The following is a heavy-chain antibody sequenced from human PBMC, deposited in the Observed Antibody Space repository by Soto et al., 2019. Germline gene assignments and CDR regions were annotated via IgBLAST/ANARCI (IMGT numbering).Heavy chain of an antibody. V-gene: IGHV4-30-4*01. CDR1: GGSISSGDYY. CDR2: IYYSGST. D-gene: IGHD2-8*01. Sequence: KPSETLSLTCTVSGGSISSGDYYWSWIRQPPGKGLEWIGYIYYSGSTYYNPSLKSRVTISVDTSKNQFSLKLSSVTAADTAVYYCARDAGYCTSGVCLHGHWFDPWGQGTLVTVSS. CDR3: ARDAGYCTSGVCLHGHWFDP. J-gene: IGHJ5*02.